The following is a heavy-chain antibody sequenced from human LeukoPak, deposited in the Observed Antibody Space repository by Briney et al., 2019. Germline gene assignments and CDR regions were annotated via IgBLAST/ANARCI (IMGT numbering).Heavy chain of an antibody. CDR1: GGSISSYY. CDR2: IYYSGST. Sequence: SETLSLTCTVSGGSISSYYWSWIRQPPGKGPEWIGYIYYSGSTNYNPSLKSRVTMSVDTSKNQFSLKLSSVTAADTAVYYCAREVPAAILGGNWFDPWGQGTLVTVSS. D-gene: IGHD2-2*02. J-gene: IGHJ5*02. CDR3: AREVPAAILGGNWFDP. V-gene: IGHV4-59*12.